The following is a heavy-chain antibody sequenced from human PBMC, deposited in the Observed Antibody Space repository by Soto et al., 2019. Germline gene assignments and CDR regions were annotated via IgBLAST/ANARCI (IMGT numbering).Heavy chain of an antibody. CDR2: IYYSGST. D-gene: IGHD6-6*01. CDR3: ARGTRYYGMDV. Sequence: ASETLSLTCTVSGGSISSSSYYWGWIRQPPGKGLEWIGSIYYSGSTYYNPSLKSRVTISVDTSKNQFSLKLSSVTAADTAVYYCARGTRYYGMDVWGQGTTVTVS. J-gene: IGHJ6*02. V-gene: IGHV4-39*01. CDR1: GGSISSSSYY.